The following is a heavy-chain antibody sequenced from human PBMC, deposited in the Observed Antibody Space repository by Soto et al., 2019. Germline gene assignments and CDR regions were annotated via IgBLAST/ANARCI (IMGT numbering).Heavy chain of an antibody. D-gene: IGHD3-10*01. J-gene: IGHJ4*02. Sequence: SETLSLTCTVSGGSVTSFYWSWIRQPPGKGLEWIGYMYHSGTTRYNASLESRVSISMDTSKNQFSLNLNSVTAADTAVYFCARGWFGELSRFFDYWGQGMLVTVSS. CDR1: GGSVTSFY. CDR3: ARGWFGELSRFFDY. CDR2: MYHSGTT. V-gene: IGHV4-59*02.